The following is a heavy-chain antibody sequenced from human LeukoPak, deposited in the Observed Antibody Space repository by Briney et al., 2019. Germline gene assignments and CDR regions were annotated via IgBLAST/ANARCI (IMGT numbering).Heavy chain of an antibody. D-gene: IGHD3-22*01. CDR2: INHSGST. J-gene: IGHJ4*02. CDR3: ARVYDSRGSYLAY. CDR1: GGSFSDYY. Sequence: SETLSLTCAVYGGSFSDYYWTCIRQPPGQGLGWNGEINHSGSTNYNPSLKSRVTLSADTSKSQFSLKVHSVTAADTAVYYCARVYDSRGSYLAYWGQGTLVTVSS. V-gene: IGHV4-34*01.